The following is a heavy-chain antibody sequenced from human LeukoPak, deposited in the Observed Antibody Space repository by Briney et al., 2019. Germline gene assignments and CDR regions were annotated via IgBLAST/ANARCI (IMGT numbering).Heavy chain of an antibody. J-gene: IGHJ5*02. V-gene: IGHV1-24*01. D-gene: IGHD5-12*01. CDR3: NCNIVATWGNWFDP. CDR2: FDSEDGET. CDR1: GYTLTELS. Sequence: ASVKVSCKVSGYTLTELSMHWVRQAPGKGLEWMGGFDSEDGETIYAQKFQGRVTITTDESTSTAYMELSSLRSEDTAVYYCNCNIVATWGNWFDPWGQGTLVTVSS.